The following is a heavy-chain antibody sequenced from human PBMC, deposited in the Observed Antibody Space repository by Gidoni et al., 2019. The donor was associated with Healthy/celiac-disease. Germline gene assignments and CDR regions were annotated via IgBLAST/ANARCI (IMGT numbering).Heavy chain of an antibody. CDR3: AREARAVAGDYYYYYMDV. J-gene: IGHJ6*03. CDR1: GGTFSSYA. D-gene: IGHD6-19*01. V-gene: IGHV1-69*06. Sequence: GSSVKVSCKASGGTFSSYAISWVRQAPGQGLEWMGGIIPIFGSANYAQKFQGRVTITADKPTSTAYMELSSLRSEDTAVYYCAREARAVAGDYYYYYMDVWGKGTTVTVSS. CDR2: IIPIFGSA.